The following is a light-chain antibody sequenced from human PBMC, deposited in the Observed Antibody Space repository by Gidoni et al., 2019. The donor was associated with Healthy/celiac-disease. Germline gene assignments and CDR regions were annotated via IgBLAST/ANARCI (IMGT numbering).Light chain of an antibody. Sequence: SYELTQPTSVSVPPGQTDSITCSGDKLGDKYACWYQQKPGQSPVLVIYQDSKRPSGIPERFSGSNSGNTATLTISGTQAMDEADYYCQAWDSSFVVFGGGTKLTVL. CDR3: QAWDSSFVV. CDR1: KLGDKY. J-gene: IGLJ2*01. CDR2: QDS. V-gene: IGLV3-1*01.